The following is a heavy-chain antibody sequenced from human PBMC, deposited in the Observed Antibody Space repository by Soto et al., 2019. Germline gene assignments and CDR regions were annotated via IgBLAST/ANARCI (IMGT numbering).Heavy chain of an antibody. CDR1: GYTFTSYG. CDR2: ISAYNGNT. V-gene: IGHV1-18*01. J-gene: IGHJ3*02. CDR3: ARWAAPANDAFDI. Sequence: ASVKGSCKASGYTFTSYGIVWVRQAPGQGLEWMGWISAYNGNTNYAQKLQGRVTMTTDTSTSTAYMELRSLRSDDTAVYYCARWAAPANDAFDIWGQGTMVTVSS. D-gene: IGHD1-26*01.